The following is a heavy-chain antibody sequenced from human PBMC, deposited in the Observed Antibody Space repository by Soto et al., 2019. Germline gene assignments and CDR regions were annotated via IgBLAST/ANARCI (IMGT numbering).Heavy chain of an antibody. V-gene: IGHV3-23*01. D-gene: IGHD2-15*01. J-gene: IGHJ4*02. CDR3: AKGSGSDFFY. CDR1: GFTFSSHA. CDR2: ISGSGGST. Sequence: EVQLLESGGGLVQPGGALRLSWSAFGFTFSSHAIGLGPQASGKGLEWVSAISGSGGSTYYADSVKGRFTISRDNSKNTLYLQMNSLRAEDTAVYYCAKGSGSDFFYWGQGTLVTVSS.